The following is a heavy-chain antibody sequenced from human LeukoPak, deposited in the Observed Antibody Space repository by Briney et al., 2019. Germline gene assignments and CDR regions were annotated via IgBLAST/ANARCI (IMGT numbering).Heavy chain of an antibody. CDR3: ARVGATIGYFDY. D-gene: IGHD1-26*01. J-gene: IGHJ4*02. Sequence: GGSLRLSCAASGFTFSSYAMSWVRQAPGKGLECISGFSGSGGSTYYADSVKGRFTISRDNSKNTLYLQMNSLRAEDTAVYYCARVGATIGYFDYWGQGTLVTVSS. CDR2: FSGSGGST. V-gene: IGHV3-23*01. CDR1: GFTFSSYA.